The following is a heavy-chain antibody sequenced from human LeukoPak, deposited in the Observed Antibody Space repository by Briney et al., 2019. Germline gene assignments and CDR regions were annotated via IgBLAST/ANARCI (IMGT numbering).Heavy chain of an antibody. CDR2: IYCSGIT. CDR1: GGSISSYY. J-gene: IGHJ4*02. V-gene: IGHV4-59*01. Sequence: SETLSLTCTVSGGSISSYYWSWIRQPPGKGLEWIGYIYCSGITNYNPSLKSRVTISVDTSKNQFSLKLSSLTAADTAVYYCARDKYCSSTSCSPLFDYWGQGTLVTVSS. D-gene: IGHD2-2*01. CDR3: ARDKYCSSTSCSPLFDY.